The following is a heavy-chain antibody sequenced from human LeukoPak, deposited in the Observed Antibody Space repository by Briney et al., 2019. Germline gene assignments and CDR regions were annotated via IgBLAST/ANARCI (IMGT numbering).Heavy chain of an antibody. CDR2: IYYSGST. CDR1: GGPISSSSYY. Sequence: SETLSLTCTVSGGPISSSSYYWGWIRQPPGKGLEWIGSIYYSGSTYYNPSLKSRVTISVDTSKNQFSLKLSSVTAADTAVYYCARSGYSSSWYNYYYMDVWGKGTTVTVSS. V-gene: IGHV4-39*07. D-gene: IGHD6-13*01. CDR3: ARSGYSSSWYNYYYMDV. J-gene: IGHJ6*03.